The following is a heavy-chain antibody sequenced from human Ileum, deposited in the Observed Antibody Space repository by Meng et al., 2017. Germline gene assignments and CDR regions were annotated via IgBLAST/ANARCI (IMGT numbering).Heavy chain of an antibody. V-gene: IGHV3-23*01. CDR1: GFTFSTYG. J-gene: IGHJ4*02. Sequence: GESLQISCAGSGFTFSTYGMSWVRQAPGKGLEWVSAMSGSGENTHYADSVGGRFHISRDNSKNTLYLQMNSLRAEDTAVYYCAKDSSKWFENLMNFFEHWGQGILVTVSS. CDR3: AKDSSKWFENLMNFFEH. D-gene: IGHD3-10*01. CDR2: MSGSGENT.